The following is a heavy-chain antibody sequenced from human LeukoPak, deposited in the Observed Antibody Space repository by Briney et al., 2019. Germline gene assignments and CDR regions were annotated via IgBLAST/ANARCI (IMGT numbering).Heavy chain of an antibody. Sequence: GASVKVSFKASGYTFTSYGSSWVRQAPGQGLAWMGWISAYNGNENYAQKLQSRVTMTTDTSTSTAYMELRSLRSDDTAVYYCARDLGSWPLDYWGQGTLVTVSS. J-gene: IGHJ4*02. CDR1: GYTFTSYG. CDR3: ARDLGSWPLDY. D-gene: IGHD6-13*01. CDR2: ISAYNGNE. V-gene: IGHV1-18*01.